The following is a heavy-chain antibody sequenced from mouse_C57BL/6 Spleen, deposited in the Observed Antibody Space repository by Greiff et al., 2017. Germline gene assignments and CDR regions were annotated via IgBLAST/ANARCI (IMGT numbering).Heavy chain of an antibody. J-gene: IGHJ2*01. Sequence: QVQLQQPGAELVMPGASVKLSCKASGYTFTSYWMHWVKQRPGQGLEWIGEIDPSDSYTNYNQKFKGKSPLTVDKSSSTPYMQLSSLTSEDSAVYYCASYYYGSSYFDYWGQGTTLTVSS. CDR2: IDPSDSYT. D-gene: IGHD1-1*01. CDR1: GYTFTSYW. V-gene: IGHV1-69*01. CDR3: ASYYYGSSYFDY.